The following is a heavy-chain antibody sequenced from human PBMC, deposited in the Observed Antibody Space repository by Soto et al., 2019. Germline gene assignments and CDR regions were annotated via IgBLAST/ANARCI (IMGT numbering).Heavy chain of an antibody. CDR2: IYYSGST. CDR3: ARVLTSRGIEA. D-gene: IGHD6-13*01. CDR1: GGSISSYY. V-gene: IGHV4-59*01. J-gene: IGHJ4*02. Sequence: SETLSLTCTVSGGSISSYYWSWIRQPPGKGLEWIGYIYYSGSTNYNPSLKSRVTISVDTSKNQFSPKLSSVTAADTAVYFCARVLTSRGIEAWGQRTLVTVSS.